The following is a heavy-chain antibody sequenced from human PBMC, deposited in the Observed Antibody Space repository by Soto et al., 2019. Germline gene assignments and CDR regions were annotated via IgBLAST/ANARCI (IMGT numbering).Heavy chain of an antibody. CDR1: GYSIYSDYY. Sequence: SETLSLTCVVSGYSIYSDYYWAWIRQPPGKGLEWIATIYHSGSTYYNPSLKSRLTISVDTSKNQFSLKLSSVTAADTAIYYCARVNNRGYYLFDYWGQGTLVTVSS. V-gene: IGHV4-38-2*01. CDR3: ARVNNRGYYLFDY. CDR2: IYHSGST. J-gene: IGHJ4*02. D-gene: IGHD3-22*01.